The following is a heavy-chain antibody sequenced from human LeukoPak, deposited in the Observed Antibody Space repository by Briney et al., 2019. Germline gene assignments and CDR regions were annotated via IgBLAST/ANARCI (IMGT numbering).Heavy chain of an antibody. V-gene: IGHV3-21*01. CDR2: ISSSSSYI. Sequence: PGGSLRLSCAASGFTFSSYSMNWVRQAPGKGLEWVSSISSSSSYIYYADSVKGRFTISRDNAKNSLYLQMNSLRAEDTAVYYCARDRSDYGGQHLDYWGQGTLVTVSS. CDR3: ARDRSDYGGQHLDY. CDR1: GFTFSSYS. J-gene: IGHJ4*02. D-gene: IGHD4-23*01.